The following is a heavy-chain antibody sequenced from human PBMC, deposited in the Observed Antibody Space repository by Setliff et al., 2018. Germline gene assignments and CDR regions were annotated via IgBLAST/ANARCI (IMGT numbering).Heavy chain of an antibody. Sequence: SETLSLTCNVYGGSFDTYYWSWIRQPPGKGLEWFGEINHSGSGDYNPSLKRRVTISVDTTKNQFSLQLNSVTAADTAVYYCARDPSSVAARPGYWGQGTLVTVSS. CDR3: ARDPSSVAARPGY. J-gene: IGHJ4*02. CDR1: GGSFDTYY. V-gene: IGHV4-34*01. D-gene: IGHD6-6*01. CDR2: INHSGSG.